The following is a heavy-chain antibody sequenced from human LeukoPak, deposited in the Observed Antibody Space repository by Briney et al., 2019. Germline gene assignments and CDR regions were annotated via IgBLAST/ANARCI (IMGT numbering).Heavy chain of an antibody. CDR2: IIPIFGTA. D-gene: IGHD6-6*01. CDR1: GGTFSSYA. CDR3: ARLPLRSIAVGYYGMDV. V-gene: IGHV1-69*13. Sequence: SVKVSCKASGGTFSSYAISWVRQAPGQGLEWMGGIIPIFGTANYARKFQGRVTITADESTSTAYMELSSLRSEDTAVYYCARLPLRSIAVGYYGMDVWGQGTTVTVSS. J-gene: IGHJ6*02.